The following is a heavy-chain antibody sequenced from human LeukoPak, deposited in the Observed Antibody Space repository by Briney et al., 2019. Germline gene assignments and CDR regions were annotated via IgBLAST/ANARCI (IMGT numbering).Heavy chain of an antibody. Sequence: AGGSLRLSCAASGFTFSNVWMSWVRQAPGKGLEWVGRIKSKSDGGTTDNAAPVKGRFTISRDDSKNMLYLQINSLKIEDTAVYYCTAASQVLLWFGDLNFDFWGQGTLVTVSS. J-gene: IGHJ4*02. CDR3: TAASQVLLWFGDLNFDF. CDR1: GFTFSNVW. V-gene: IGHV3-15*01. D-gene: IGHD3-10*01. CDR2: IKSKSDGGTT.